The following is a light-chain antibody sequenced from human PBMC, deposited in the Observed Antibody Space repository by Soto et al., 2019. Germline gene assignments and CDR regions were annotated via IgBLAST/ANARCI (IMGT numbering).Light chain of an antibody. J-gene: IGKJ1*01. CDR2: GAA. CDR1: QSVDDN. CDR3: QEYNTWPWT. Sequence: DIVMTQSPVTVSLSPGEKAILSCSAWQSVDDNLPWYQHELAQAPRVRIYGAATRATGIPARFTGSGSGTEFILTITSRQSEDSAVYYCQEYNTWPWTFGQGTKV. V-gene: IGKV3-15*01.